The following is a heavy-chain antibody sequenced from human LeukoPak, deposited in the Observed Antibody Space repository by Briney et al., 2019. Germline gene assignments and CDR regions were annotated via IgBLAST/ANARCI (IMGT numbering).Heavy chain of an antibody. CDR3: ARIGVLAARGNWFDP. CDR1: GYTFTGYY. Sequence: GASVKVSCKASGYTFTGYYMHWVRQAPGQGLKWMGRINPNSGGTNYAQKFQGRVTMTRDTSISTAYMELSRLRSDDTAVYYCARIGVLAARGNWFDPWGQGTLVTVSS. CDR2: INPNSGGT. J-gene: IGHJ5*02. D-gene: IGHD6-6*01. V-gene: IGHV1-2*06.